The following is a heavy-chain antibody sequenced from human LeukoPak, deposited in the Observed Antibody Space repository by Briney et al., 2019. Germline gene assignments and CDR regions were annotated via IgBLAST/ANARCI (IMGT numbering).Heavy chain of an antibody. D-gene: IGHD3-9*01. CDR2: IHYSGST. CDR1: GGSISSYY. V-gene: IGHV4-59*08. Sequence: PSETLSLTCTISGGSISSYYWSWIRQPPGMGLEWIAYIHYSGSTNYNPSLKSRVTISVDMSKNQFSLNLSSVTAADTAVYYCARHPAILTGYGSYYYYYYMDVWGKGTTVTVSS. CDR3: ARHPAILTGYGSYYYYYYMDV. J-gene: IGHJ6*03.